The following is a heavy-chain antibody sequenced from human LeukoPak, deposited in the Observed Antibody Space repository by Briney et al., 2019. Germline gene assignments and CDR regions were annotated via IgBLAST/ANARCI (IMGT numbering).Heavy chain of an antibody. CDR2: IYYSGST. V-gene: IGHV4-39*01. CDR3: ARLPRYDILTTNYYFDY. D-gene: IGHD3-9*01. CDR1: GGSINSSSYC. J-gene: IGHJ4*02. Sequence: SETLSLTCTVSGGSINSSSYCWGWIRQPPGKGLEWIGSIYYSGSTYYNPSLKSRVTISVDTSKNQFSLKLSSVTAADTAVYYCARLPRYDILTTNYYFDYWGQGTLVTVSS.